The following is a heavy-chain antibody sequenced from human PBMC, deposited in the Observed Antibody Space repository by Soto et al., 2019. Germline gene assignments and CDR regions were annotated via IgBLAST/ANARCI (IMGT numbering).Heavy chain of an antibody. CDR1: GFTFSSYA. CDR3: ADGGLRYFDWLLPTGLPWFDP. V-gene: IGHV3-23*01. CDR2: ISGSGGST. D-gene: IGHD3-9*01. J-gene: IGHJ5*02. Sequence: GGSLRLSCAASGFTFSSYAMSWVRQAPGKGLEWVSAISGSGGSTYYADSVKGRFTISRDNSKNTLYLQMNSLRAEDTAVYYCADGGLRYFDWLLPTGLPWFDPWGQGTLVTVSS.